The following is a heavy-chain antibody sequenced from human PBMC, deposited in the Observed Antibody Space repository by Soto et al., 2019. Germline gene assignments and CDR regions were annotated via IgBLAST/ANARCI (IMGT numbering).Heavy chain of an antibody. Sequence: SETLSLTCTVSGGSISSDSFYWAWIRQPPGKGLEWIGIICYSGDTYYNPSLAGRLTMSVDTSNQFSLTLRSVTAADTALYYCARNQPQRYCSGGTCRPAYGMDVWGQGTTVTVS. D-gene: IGHD2-15*01. V-gene: IGHV4-39*01. CDR3: ARNQPQRYCSGGTCRPAYGMDV. J-gene: IGHJ6*02. CDR2: ICYSGDT. CDR1: GGSISSDSFY.